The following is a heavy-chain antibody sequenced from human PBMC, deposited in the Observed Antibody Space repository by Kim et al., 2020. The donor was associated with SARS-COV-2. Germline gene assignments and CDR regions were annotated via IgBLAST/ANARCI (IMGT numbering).Heavy chain of an antibody. Sequence: GGSLRLSCAASGFTFSSYWMHWVRQAPGKGLVWVSRINSDGSSTSYADSVKGRFTISRDNAKNTLYLQMNSLRAEDTAVYYCARVQQQLGDAFDIWGQGTMVTVSS. CDR3: ARVQQQLGDAFDI. CDR2: INSDGSST. CDR1: GFTFSSYW. J-gene: IGHJ3*02. V-gene: IGHV3-74*01. D-gene: IGHD6-13*01.